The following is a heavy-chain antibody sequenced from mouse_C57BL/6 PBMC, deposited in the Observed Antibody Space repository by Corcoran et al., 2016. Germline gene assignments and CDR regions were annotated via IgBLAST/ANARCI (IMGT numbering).Heavy chain of an antibody. Sequence: QVQLQQSGAELMKPGTSVKLSCKATGYTFTGYWIEWVRQGPGHGLEWIGEILPGIGSTNYNEKFKGKATFTADTSSNTAYMQLSSLTTEDSAIYYCARRGYSNFWIAYWGQGTLVTVSA. D-gene: IGHD2-5*01. CDR2: ILPGIGST. V-gene: IGHV1-9*01. J-gene: IGHJ3*01. CDR1: GYTFTGYW. CDR3: ARRGYSNFWIAY.